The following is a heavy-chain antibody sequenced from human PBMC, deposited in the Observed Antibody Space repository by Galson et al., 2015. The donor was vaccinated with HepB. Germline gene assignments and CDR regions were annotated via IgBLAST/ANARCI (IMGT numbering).Heavy chain of an antibody. Sequence: SLRLSCAASGFSFSSYSMGWVRQAPGKGLEWVSTISPGGGTSTYYADSVKRRFTISRDNADNTMYLQKHRLGADDTAVYYLEKDRALYRGGYYGFDYWGQGSLVTVSS. CDR3: EKDRALYRGGYYGFDY. CDR1: GFSFSSYS. V-gene: IGHV3-23*01. CDR2: ISPGGGTST. D-gene: IGHD1-26*01. J-gene: IGHJ4*02.